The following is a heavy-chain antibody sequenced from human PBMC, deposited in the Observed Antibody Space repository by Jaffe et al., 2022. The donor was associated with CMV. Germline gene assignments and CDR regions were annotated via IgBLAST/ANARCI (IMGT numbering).Heavy chain of an antibody. Sequence: EVQLVESGGGLVQPGGSLRLSCAASGFTFSSYEMNWVRQLPGKGLEWVSSISNRGNAVDYADSVRGRFTIFRDDAKRTVDLQLDSLRVEDTAIYYCARDWHSGQVRHFDYWGQGTLVNVSS. J-gene: IGHJ4*02. CDR3: ARDWHSGQVRHFDY. D-gene: IGHD1-26*01. CDR2: ISNRGNAV. CDR1: GFTFSSYE. V-gene: IGHV3-48*03.